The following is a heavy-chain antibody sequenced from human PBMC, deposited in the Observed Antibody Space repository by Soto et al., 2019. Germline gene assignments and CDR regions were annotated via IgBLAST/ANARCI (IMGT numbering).Heavy chain of an antibody. D-gene: IGHD1-26*01. J-gene: IGHJ5*02. CDR3: ARFSHGGTSVYNWFDP. V-gene: IGHV1-69*01. CDR2: IIPIFGTA. Sequence: QVQLVQSGAEVKKPGSSVKVSCKASGGTFSSYAISWVRQAPGQVLEWMGGIIPIFGTANYAQKFQGRVTITADESTSTAYMELSSLRSEDTAVYYCARFSHGGTSVYNWFDPWGQGTLVTVSS. CDR1: GGTFSSYA.